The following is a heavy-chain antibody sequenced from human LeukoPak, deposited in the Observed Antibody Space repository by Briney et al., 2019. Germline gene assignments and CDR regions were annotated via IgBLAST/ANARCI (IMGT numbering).Heavy chain of an antibody. CDR3: ARDRGSSTDYYYGMDV. Sequence: GRSLRLSCATSGFTFSSYGMHWVRQAPGKGLEWVAVIWYDGSNKYYADSVKGRFTISRDNSKNTLYLQMNSLRAEDTAVYYCARDRGSSTDYYYGMDVWGQGTTVTVSS. CDR1: GFTFSSYG. J-gene: IGHJ6*02. D-gene: IGHD6-13*01. CDR2: IWYDGSNK. V-gene: IGHV3-33*01.